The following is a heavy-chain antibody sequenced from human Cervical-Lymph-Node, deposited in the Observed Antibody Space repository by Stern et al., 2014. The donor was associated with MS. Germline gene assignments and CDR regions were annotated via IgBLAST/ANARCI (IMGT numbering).Heavy chain of an antibody. V-gene: IGHV1-46*03. Sequence: VQLVESGAEVKKPGAAVKVSCKASGYTFTSYYMHWVRQAPGQGLEWMGWINPRINNATYTQSLQDRVTLTRDTSTATVYMELSSLRFADTAVYYCVRGDTTWHYFYYGLDVWGQGTTVTVSS. D-gene: IGHD1-14*01. CDR2: INPRINNA. J-gene: IGHJ6*02. CDR1: GYTFTSYY. CDR3: VRGDTTWHYFYYGLDV.